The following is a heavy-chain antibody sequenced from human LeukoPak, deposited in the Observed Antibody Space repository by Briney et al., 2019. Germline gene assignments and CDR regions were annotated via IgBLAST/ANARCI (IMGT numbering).Heavy chain of an antibody. J-gene: IGHJ3*02. D-gene: IGHD6-19*01. CDR3: ARPPIAVGAGNDAFDI. Sequence: GESLKISCKGSGYSFTSYWIGWVRQMPGKGLEWMGIIYPGDSDTRYSPSFQGQVTISADKSISTAYLQWSSLKASDTAMYYCARPPIAVGAGNDAFDIWGQGTMVTVSS. CDR1: GYSFTSYW. V-gene: IGHV5-51*01. CDR2: IYPGDSDT.